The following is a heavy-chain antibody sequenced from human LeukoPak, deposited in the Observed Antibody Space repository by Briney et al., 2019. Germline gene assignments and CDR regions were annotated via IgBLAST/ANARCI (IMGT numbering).Heavy chain of an antibody. CDR1: GYTLTELS. V-gene: IGHV1-24*01. CDR3: ATAAVGAPRVPYFDY. CDR2: FDPEDGET. D-gene: IGHD1-26*01. J-gene: IGHJ4*02. Sequence: ASVKVSCKVSGYTLTELSMHWVRQAPGKGLEWMGGFDPEDGETIYAQKFQGRVTMTEDTSTDTAYMELSSLRSEDTAVYYCATAAVGAPRVPYFDYWGQGTLVTVSS.